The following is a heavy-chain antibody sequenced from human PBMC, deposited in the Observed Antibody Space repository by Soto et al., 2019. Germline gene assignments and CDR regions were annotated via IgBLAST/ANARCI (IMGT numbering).Heavy chain of an antibody. J-gene: IGHJ4*02. CDR1: GFTFSSYG. CDR3: AKNFKWPTY. V-gene: IGHV3-30*18. D-gene: IGHD5-12*01. CDR2: ISYDGSNK. Sequence: GGSLRLSCAASGFTFSSYGMHWVRQAPGKGLEWVAVISYDGSNKYYADSVKGRFTISRDNSKNTLYLQMNSLRAEDTAVYYCAKNFKWPTYWGQGNLVTVSS.